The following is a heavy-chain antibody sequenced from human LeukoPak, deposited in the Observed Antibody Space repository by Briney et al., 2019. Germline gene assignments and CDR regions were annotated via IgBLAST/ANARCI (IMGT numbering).Heavy chain of an antibody. CDR3: ARDPSGDRGYFDY. D-gene: IGHD7-27*01. Sequence: ASVKVSCKASGYXFTGYYMHWVRQAPGQGLEWMGWINPNSGGTNYAQKFQGRVTMTRDTSISTAYMELSRLRSDDTAVYYCARDPSGDRGYFDYWGQGTLVTVSS. J-gene: IGHJ4*02. V-gene: IGHV1-2*02. CDR1: GYXFTGYY. CDR2: INPNSGGT.